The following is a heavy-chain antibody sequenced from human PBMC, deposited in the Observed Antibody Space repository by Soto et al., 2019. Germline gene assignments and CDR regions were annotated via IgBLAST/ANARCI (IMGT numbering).Heavy chain of an antibody. Sequence: SETLSLTCTVSGGSISSGDYYWSWIRQPPGKGLDWIGYIYYSGSTYYNPSLKSRVTISVDTSKNQFSLKLSSVTAADTAVYYCARGISCSGGSCYSGYNWFDTWGQGTLVTVSS. CDR2: IYYSGST. J-gene: IGHJ5*02. V-gene: IGHV4-30-4*01. CDR3: ARGISCSGGSCYSGYNWFDT. CDR1: GGSISSGDYY. D-gene: IGHD2-15*01.